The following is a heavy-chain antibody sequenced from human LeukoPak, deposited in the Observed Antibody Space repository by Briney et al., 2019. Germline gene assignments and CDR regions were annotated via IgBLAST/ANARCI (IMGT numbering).Heavy chain of an antibody. Sequence: SETLSLTCAVYGGSFSGYYWSWILQPPGKGLEWIGEINHSGSTNYNPSLKSRVTISVDTSKNQFSLKLSSVTAADTAVYYCARPRGFGQGIDPWGQGTLVTVSS. CDR2: INHSGST. J-gene: IGHJ5*02. CDR1: GGSFSGYY. D-gene: IGHD3-10*01. V-gene: IGHV4-34*01. CDR3: ARPRGFGQGIDP.